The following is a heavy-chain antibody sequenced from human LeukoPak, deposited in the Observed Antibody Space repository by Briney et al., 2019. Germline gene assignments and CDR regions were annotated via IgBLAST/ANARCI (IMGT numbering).Heavy chain of an antibody. CDR3: AKELSITTVTTEIDG. J-gene: IGHJ4*02. Sequence: GGSLRLSCAASGFTFSSYGMSWVRQAPGKGLEWVSPISGSGGSTYYADSVKGRFTISRDNSKNTLYLQMNSLRAEDTAVYYCAKELSITTVTTEIDGLGQRALVTVSS. CDR2: ISGSGGST. CDR1: GFTFSSYG. D-gene: IGHD4-17*01. V-gene: IGHV3-23*01.